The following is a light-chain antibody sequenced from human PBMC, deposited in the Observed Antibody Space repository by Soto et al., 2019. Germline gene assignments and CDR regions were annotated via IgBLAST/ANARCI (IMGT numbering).Light chain of an antibody. J-gene: IGKJ4*01. Sequence: DIQLTQSPLSLTASVGDRVIITCRASQTIKNYLNWYQQKPGKAPKLLIYAASTLQSRVPSRFSGSGSGTHFTLTINSLLPEDFTTYYYQHTYSSVTHTFGGGTKVESK. V-gene: IGKV1-39*01. CDR2: AAS. CDR3: QHTYSSVTHT. CDR1: QTIKNY.